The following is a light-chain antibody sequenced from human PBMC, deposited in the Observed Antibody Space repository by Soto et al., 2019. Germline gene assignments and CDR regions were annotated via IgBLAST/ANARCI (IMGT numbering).Light chain of an antibody. J-gene: IGLJ3*02. CDR3: AAWDARLSGWV. CDR1: SSNIGSNY. V-gene: IGLV1-47*01. CDR2: RNN. Sequence: QSALTQPPSASGTPGQRVTISCSGSSSNIGSNYVYWYQQLPGTAPKLLIYRNNQRPSGVPDRFSGSKSGTSASLAISGLRSEDEADYYCAAWDARLSGWVFGGGTQLTVL.